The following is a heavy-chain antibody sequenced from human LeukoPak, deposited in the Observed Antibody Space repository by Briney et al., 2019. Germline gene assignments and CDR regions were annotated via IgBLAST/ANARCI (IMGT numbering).Heavy chain of an antibody. CDR3: ARDPGSGWYDFDY. Sequence: GGSLRLSCTASGFTFSSSAMSWVRQAPGKGLEWVSSISDSGDATYYADSVKGRFTISRDNPKNTLYLQMNSLRAEDTAVYYCARDPGSGWYDFDYWGQGTLVTVSS. CDR2: ISDSGDAT. D-gene: IGHD6-19*01. CDR1: GFTFSSSA. V-gene: IGHV3-23*01. J-gene: IGHJ4*02.